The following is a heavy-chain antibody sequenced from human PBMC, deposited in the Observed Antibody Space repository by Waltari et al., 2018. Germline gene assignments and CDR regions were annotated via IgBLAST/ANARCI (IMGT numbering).Heavy chain of an antibody. J-gene: IGHJ2*01. D-gene: IGHD2-2*01. CDR3: ARGHGYCSSTSCYYGYFDL. CDR2: MNPNSGNT. Sequence: QVQLVQSGAEVKKPGASVKVSCKASGYTFTSYDINWVRQATGQGLEWMGWMNPNSGNTGYVQKFQGRVTITRNTSISTAYMELSSLRAEDTAVYYWARGHGYCSSTSCYYGYFDLWGRGTLVTVSS. CDR1: GYTFTSYD. V-gene: IGHV1-8*03.